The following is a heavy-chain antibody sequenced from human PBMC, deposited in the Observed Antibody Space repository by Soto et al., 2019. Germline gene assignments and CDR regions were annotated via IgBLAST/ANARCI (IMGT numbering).Heavy chain of an antibody. D-gene: IGHD3-9*01. Sequence: PGGSLRLSCAASGFTFSSYWMHWVRQAPGKGLVWVSRINSDGSSTSYADSVKGRFTISRDNAKNTLYLQMNSLRAEDTAVYYCARAPKQFYDILTGPQYGMAVCGQGTTVTVSS. V-gene: IGHV3-74*01. J-gene: IGHJ6*02. CDR3: ARAPKQFYDILTGPQYGMAV. CDR2: INSDGSST. CDR1: GFTFSSYW.